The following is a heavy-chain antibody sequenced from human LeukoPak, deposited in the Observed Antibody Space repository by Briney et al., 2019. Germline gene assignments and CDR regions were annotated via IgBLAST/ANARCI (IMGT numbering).Heavy chain of an antibody. Sequence: GRSLGLSCAASGFAFSTYSMNWVRQAPGKGPEWVSCISSTSRYINYTESVKGRFTISRDNAKNSLYLQMSSLRVEDTAVYYCATLGPTGGDFTYNWFDPWGQGTLVTVSS. CDR2: ISSTSRYI. D-gene: IGHD2-21*02. CDR3: ATLGPTGGDFTYNWFDP. J-gene: IGHJ5*02. V-gene: IGHV3-21*01. CDR1: GFAFSTYS.